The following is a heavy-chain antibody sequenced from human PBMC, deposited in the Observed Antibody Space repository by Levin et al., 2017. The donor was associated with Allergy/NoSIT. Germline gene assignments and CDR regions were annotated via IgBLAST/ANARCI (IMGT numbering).Heavy chain of an antibody. CDR1: GGSISSYY. Sequence: MPSETLSLTCTVSGGSISSYYWSWIRQPPGKGLEWIGYIYYSGSTNYNPSLKSRVTISVDTSKNQFSLKLSSVTAADTAVYYCARVLDQDAGWFDPWGQGTLVTVSS. CDR2: IYYSGST. V-gene: IGHV4-59*01. CDR3: ARVLDQDAGWFDP. D-gene: IGHD1-1*01. J-gene: IGHJ5*02.